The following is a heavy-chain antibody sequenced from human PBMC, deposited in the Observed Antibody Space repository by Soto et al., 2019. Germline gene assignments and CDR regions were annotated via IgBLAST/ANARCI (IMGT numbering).Heavy chain of an antibody. Sequence: SETLSLTCTVSGGSISSSSYYWGWIRQPPGKGLECIGCIYYSGSTYFNPSLKSRVTISLDTSKNLFSLKLSSVTAADTAVYYCAIIAAAGSYYYYYGMDVWGQGTTVTVSS. J-gene: IGHJ6*02. CDR3: AIIAAAGSYYYYYGMDV. D-gene: IGHD6-13*01. CDR1: GGSISSSSYY. V-gene: IGHV4-39*01. CDR2: IYYSGST.